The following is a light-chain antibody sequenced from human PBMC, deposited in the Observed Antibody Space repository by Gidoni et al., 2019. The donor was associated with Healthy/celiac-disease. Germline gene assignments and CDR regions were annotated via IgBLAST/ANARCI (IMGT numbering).Light chain of an antibody. J-gene: IGKJ2*01. V-gene: IGKV3-20*01. CDR1: QSASSSY. Sequence: EILLPQSPGTLSLSSGERATLPCSASQSASSSYLAWYQQKPGQAPRLLIYGASSRATGIPARFSGSGSGTDFTLTISRLQPEDFAVYYCQQYGSSRYTFGQGTKLEIK. CDR3: QQYGSSRYT. CDR2: GAS.